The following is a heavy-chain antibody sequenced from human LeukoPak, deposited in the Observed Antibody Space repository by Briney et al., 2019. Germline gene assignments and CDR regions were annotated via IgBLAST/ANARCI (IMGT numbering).Heavy chain of an antibody. CDR3: ATTGSSAYDGGTFDY. Sequence: ASVKVSCKASGYTFTSYYMHWVRQAPGQGLEWMGIINPSGGSTSYARKFQGRVTMTRDTSTSTVYMELSSLRSEDTAVYYCATTGSSAYDGGTFDYWGQGTLVTVSS. J-gene: IGHJ4*02. CDR2: INPSGGST. V-gene: IGHV1-46*01. CDR1: GYTFTSYY. D-gene: IGHD5-12*01.